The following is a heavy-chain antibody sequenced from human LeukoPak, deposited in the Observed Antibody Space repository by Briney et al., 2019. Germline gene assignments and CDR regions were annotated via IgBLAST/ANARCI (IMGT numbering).Heavy chain of an antibody. Sequence: GASVKVSCKASGYTFTNYYIHWVRQAPGQGLECMGIINPSGGSTSYAQKFQGRVTMTRDTSISTAYMELSRLRSDDTAVYYCARGIKGYGYAFDIWGQGTMVTVSS. CDR2: INPSGGST. CDR3: ARGIKGYGYAFDI. J-gene: IGHJ3*02. V-gene: IGHV1-46*01. CDR1: GYTFTNYY. D-gene: IGHD5-18*01.